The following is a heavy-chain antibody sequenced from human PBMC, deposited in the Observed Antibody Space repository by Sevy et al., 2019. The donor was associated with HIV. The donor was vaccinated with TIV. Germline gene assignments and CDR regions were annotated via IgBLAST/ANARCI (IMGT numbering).Heavy chain of an antibody. J-gene: IGHJ6*02. Sequence: GGSLRLSCAASGFTFSSYAMHWVRQAPGKGLEWVAVISYDGSNKYYADSAKGRFTISRDNSKNTLYLQMNSLRAEDTAVCYCARDFLFGVVILYYYYYGMDVWGQGTTVTVSS. V-gene: IGHV3-30*04. D-gene: IGHD3-3*01. CDR1: GFTFSSYA. CDR2: ISYDGSNK. CDR3: ARDFLFGVVILYYYYYGMDV.